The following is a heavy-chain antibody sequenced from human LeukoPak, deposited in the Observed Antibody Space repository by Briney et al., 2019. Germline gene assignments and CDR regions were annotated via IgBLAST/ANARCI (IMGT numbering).Heavy chain of an antibody. Sequence: GGSLRLSCAASGFTFSSYAMSWVRQAPGKGLEWVSAISGSGGSTYYADSVKGRFTISRDNSKNTLYLQMNSLRAEDTAVYYCARGGDPYGSGSYYSDYWGQGTLVTVSS. D-gene: IGHD3-10*01. CDR3: ARGGDPYGSGSYYSDY. J-gene: IGHJ4*02. CDR2: ISGSGGST. CDR1: GFTFSSYA. V-gene: IGHV3-23*01.